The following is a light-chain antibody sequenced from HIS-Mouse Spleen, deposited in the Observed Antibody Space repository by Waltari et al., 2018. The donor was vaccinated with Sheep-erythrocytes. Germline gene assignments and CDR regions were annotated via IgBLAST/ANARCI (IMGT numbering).Light chain of an antibody. V-gene: IGLV3-1*01. CDR3: QAWDSSTAV. Sequence: SYELTQPPSVSVSPGQTASITCPGDKFGDKYACWYQHKPGQSPVLVIYQDSKRPSGIPERFSGSNSGNTATLTISGTQAMDEADYYCQAWDSSTAVFGGGTKLTVL. CDR1: KFGDKY. CDR2: QDS. J-gene: IGLJ2*01.